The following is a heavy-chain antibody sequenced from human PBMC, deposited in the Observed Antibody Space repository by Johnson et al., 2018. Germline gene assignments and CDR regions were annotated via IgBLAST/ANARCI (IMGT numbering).Heavy chain of an antibody. V-gene: IGHV1-8*02. Sequence: VQLVESGAEVKKPGASVKVSCKASGYTFTSYYMHWVRQAPGQGLEWMGWMNPNSGNTGYAQKFQGRVTMTRNTSISTAYMELSSRRSEDTAVYYWARRGDSSAYDAFDIWGQGTMVTVSS. D-gene: IGHD3-22*01. J-gene: IGHJ3*02. CDR2: MNPNSGNT. CDR3: ARRGDSSAYDAFDI. CDR1: GYTFTSYY.